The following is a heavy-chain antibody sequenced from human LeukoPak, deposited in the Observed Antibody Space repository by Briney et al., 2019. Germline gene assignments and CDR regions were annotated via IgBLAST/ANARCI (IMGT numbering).Heavy chain of an antibody. V-gene: IGHV3-30-3*01. CDR1: GFTFSSYA. CDR2: ISYDGSNK. J-gene: IGHJ4*02. Sequence: PGGSLRLSCAASGFTFSSYAMHWVRQAPGKGLEWVAVISYDGSNKYYADSVKGRFTISRDNSKNTLYLQMNSLRAVDTAVYYCARDRCSSTSCFLNGGYYFDYWGQGTLVTVSS. CDR3: ARDRCSSTSCFLNGGYYFDY. D-gene: IGHD2-2*01.